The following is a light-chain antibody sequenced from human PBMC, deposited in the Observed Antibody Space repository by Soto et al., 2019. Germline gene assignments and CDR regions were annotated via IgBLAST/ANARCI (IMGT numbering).Light chain of an antibody. V-gene: IGLV2-14*02. CDR1: SSDVGSYNL. CDR3: AAWDGSLKEYV. CDR2: NND. Sequence: QSVLTQPASVSGSPGQSITISCTGTSSDVGSYNLVSWYQQHPGKAPKLVVFNNDQRPSGVPDRISGSKSGTSASLAISGLQSEDEADYYCAAWDGSLKEYVFGTGTRSPS. J-gene: IGLJ1*01.